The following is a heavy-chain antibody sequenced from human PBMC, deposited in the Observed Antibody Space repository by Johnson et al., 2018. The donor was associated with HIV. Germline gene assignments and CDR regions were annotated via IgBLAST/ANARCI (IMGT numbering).Heavy chain of an antibody. CDR2: IKSRTDGETA. Sequence: VQLVESGGGLVKPGGSLKLSCEAYGFTFSNVWMHWVRQAPGRGLEWVGRIKSRTDGETADYAAPVKGRFTISRDDSKNTLYLQMNSLKTEDTAVYYCTTDLRVTTSLRAFDIWGQGTMVTVSS. V-gene: IGHV3-15*01. D-gene: IGHD4-17*01. CDR1: GFTFSNVW. CDR3: TTDLRVTTSLRAFDI. J-gene: IGHJ3*02.